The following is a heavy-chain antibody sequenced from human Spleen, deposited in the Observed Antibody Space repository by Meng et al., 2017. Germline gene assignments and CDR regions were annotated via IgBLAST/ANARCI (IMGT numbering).Heavy chain of an antibody. Sequence: GSLRLSCTVSGGSITSYYWSWIRQSPGKGLEWIGYVDDSGSTYYNSSLKSRLTISVDTSKNQFSLELKSVTAADTAVYYCARASRGWYSTDYWGQGKLVTVSS. V-gene: IGHV4-59*01. CDR3: ARASRGWYSTDY. D-gene: IGHD6-19*01. CDR1: GGSITSYY. J-gene: IGHJ4*02. CDR2: VDDSGST.